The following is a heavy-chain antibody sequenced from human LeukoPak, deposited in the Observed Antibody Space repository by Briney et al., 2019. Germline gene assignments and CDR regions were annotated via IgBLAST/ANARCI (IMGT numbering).Heavy chain of an antibody. CDR3: ARSARLMKGVVEVTALDE. J-gene: IGHJ4*02. D-gene: IGHD3-3*01. Sequence: GGSLTLSCEDSGFTFRSYEMNWVRQAPGKGLEWIAYLSSSGSAFSYADSVKGRFTIARDNAKNSVYLEMNSLRADDTAVYYCARSARLMKGVVEVTALDEWGQGTLVTVSS. V-gene: IGHV3-48*03. CDR1: GFTFRSYE. CDR2: LSSSGSAF.